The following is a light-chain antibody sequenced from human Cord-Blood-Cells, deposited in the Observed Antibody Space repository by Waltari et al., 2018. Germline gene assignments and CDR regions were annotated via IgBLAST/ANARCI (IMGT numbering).Light chain of an antibody. V-gene: IGLV1-40*01. Sequence: QSVLTQPPSVSGAPGQRVTISCTGSSSNIGAGYDVHWYQQLPGTAPKLLIYGNSTRPSGVPHRFSGSKSGTAASRAITGLQAEDEADYYCQSYDSSLSGSVFGGGTKLTDL. CDR2: GNS. CDR1: SSNIGAGYD. CDR3: QSYDSSLSGSV. J-gene: IGLJ2*01.